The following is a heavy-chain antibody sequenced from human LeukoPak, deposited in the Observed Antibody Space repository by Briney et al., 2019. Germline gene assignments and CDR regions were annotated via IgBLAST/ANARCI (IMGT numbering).Heavy chain of an antibody. J-gene: IGHJ4*02. CDR1: GYSFSSNM. CDR3: SAHGY. CDR2: ILPGGRES. Sequence: GGSLRLSCVVSGYSFSSNMMTWVRQARGKGLEWVATILPGGRESYRVDSVKGRFTISRDNAKNSLYLQMSSLRAEDTAVYYMSAHGYWGQGTLVTVTS. V-gene: IGHV3-7*01. D-gene: IGHD3-16*01.